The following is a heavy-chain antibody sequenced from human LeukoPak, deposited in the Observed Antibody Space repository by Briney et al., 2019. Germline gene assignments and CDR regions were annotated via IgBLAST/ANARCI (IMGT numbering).Heavy chain of an antibody. CDR3: ATESFDY. J-gene: IGHJ4*02. CDR1: GFNFSSFA. Sequence: GGSLRLSCVVSGFNFSSFAMNWVRQAPGKGLEWVSIISKTGSIASRADSLKGRFTISRDNSKNTVYLLMNSLRAEDTALYYCATESFDYWGQGTLVAVSS. D-gene: IGHD3-10*01. V-gene: IGHV3-23*01. CDR2: ISKTGSIA.